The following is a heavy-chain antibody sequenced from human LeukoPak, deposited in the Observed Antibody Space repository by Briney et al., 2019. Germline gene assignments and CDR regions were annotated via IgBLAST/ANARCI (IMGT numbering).Heavy chain of an antibody. D-gene: IGHD2-15*01. J-gene: IGHJ6*03. CDR3: ASLDIVGTYYYYMDV. CDR2: IYYSGST. V-gene: IGHV4-59*08. CDR1: GGSFSGYY. Sequence: SETLSLTCAVYGGSFSGYYWSWIRQPPGKGLEWIGYIYYSGSTNYNPSLKSRVTISVDTSKNQFSLKLSSVTAADTAVYYCASLDIVGTYYYYMDVWGKGTTVTVSS.